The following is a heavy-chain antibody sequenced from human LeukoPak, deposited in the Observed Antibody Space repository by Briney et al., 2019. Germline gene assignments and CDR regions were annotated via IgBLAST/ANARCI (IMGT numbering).Heavy chain of an antibody. J-gene: IGHJ4*02. CDR1: GGSFSGYY. Sequence: SETLSLTCAVYGGSFSGYYWSWIRQPLGKGLEWIGEINHSGSTNYNPSLKSRVTISVDTSKNQFSLKLSSVTAADTAVYYCARGRPWYSSSWYYFDYWGQGTLVTVSS. V-gene: IGHV4-34*01. CDR2: INHSGST. CDR3: ARGRPWYSSSWYYFDY. D-gene: IGHD6-13*01.